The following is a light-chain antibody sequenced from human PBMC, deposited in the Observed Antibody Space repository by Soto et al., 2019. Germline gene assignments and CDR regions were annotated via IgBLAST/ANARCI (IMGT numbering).Light chain of an antibody. J-gene: IGKJ4*01. CDR1: QSVSSR. V-gene: IGKV3-20*01. CDR3: QQYGSSPLT. Sequence: EIVLTQSPGTLSLSPGERATLSCRASQSVSSRLAWYHQKPGQAPRLLIFGASSRAAGIPDRFSGSGSGTDFSLTISRLEPEDFAVHYCQQYGSSPLTFGGGNKGDSK. CDR2: GAS.